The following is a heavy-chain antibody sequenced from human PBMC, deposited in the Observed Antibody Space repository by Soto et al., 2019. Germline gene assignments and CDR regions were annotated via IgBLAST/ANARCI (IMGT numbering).Heavy chain of an antibody. D-gene: IGHD6-6*01. V-gene: IGHV4-34*01. Sequence: SETLSLTCAVYGGSFSDYYWSWIRQPPGKGLEWIGEINYSGSTNYEPSLKSRVTVSVDTSKNQFSLGLSSVTAADTALYYCARGRISGRRGGAFDIWGQGTMVTVS. CDR1: GGSFSDYY. CDR2: INYSGST. CDR3: ARGRISGRRGGAFDI. J-gene: IGHJ3*02.